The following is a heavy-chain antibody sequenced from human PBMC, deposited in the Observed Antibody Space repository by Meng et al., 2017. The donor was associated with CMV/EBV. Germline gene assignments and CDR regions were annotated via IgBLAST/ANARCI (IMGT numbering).Heavy chain of an antibody. D-gene: IGHD3-10*01. CDR1: GFTFSSYA. Sequence: GESLKISCAASGFTFSSYAMSWVRQTPGKGLEWVSAISGSGGSTYYADSVKGRFTISRDNSKNTLYPQMNSLRAEDTAVYYCAKGGKSYASDPWGQGTLVTVSS. J-gene: IGHJ5*02. CDR3: AKGGKSYASDP. CDR2: ISGSGGST. V-gene: IGHV3-23*01.